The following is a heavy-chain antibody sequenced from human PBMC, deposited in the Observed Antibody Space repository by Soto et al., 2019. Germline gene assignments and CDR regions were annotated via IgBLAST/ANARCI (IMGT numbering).Heavy chain of an antibody. D-gene: IGHD4-4*01. J-gene: IGHJ4*02. CDR2: ISGSGGST. Sequence: GGLLRLSWAAAGGTCSSYGMSWVRQAQGKGLEWVSAISGSGGSTYYADSVKCRFTISRDNSKTTLYLQMNSLRAEDTAVYYCAKGYSILLSSYYFDYWGQGTLVTVSS. CDR3: AKGYSILLSSYYFDY. CDR1: GGTCSSYG. V-gene: IGHV3-23*01.